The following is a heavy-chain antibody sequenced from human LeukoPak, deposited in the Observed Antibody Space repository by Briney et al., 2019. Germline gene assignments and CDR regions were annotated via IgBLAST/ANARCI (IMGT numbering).Heavy chain of an antibody. CDR1: VFNLSNHW. CDR2: IKPDGSEK. Sequence: DPGGSLRLSCAVHVFNLSNHWVSSVRQAPGKGLEWVANIKPDGSEKNFVDSVKGRFTISRDNAKNSLYLQMNSLRVDDTAVYYYVRDWQGPESVGWDYWGQGTLVTVSS. CDR3: VRDWQGPESVGWDY. D-gene: IGHD4-23*01. V-gene: IGHV3-7*04. J-gene: IGHJ4*02.